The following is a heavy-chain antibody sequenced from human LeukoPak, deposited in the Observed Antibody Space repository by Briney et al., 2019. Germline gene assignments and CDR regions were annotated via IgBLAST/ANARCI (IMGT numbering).Heavy chain of an antibody. CDR1: GFTFTTYE. J-gene: IGHJ2*01. CDR3: ARDDVLSSGISFDL. D-gene: IGHD3-10*02. Sequence: GGSLRLSCAASGFTFTTYEMNWVRQAPGKGLEWVSYISGSGSSIYYGDSVEGRFTISRDNAKHSLYLQMNSLRAEDTAVYYCARDDVLSSGISFDLWGRGTLVTVSS. V-gene: IGHV3-48*03. CDR2: ISGSGSSI.